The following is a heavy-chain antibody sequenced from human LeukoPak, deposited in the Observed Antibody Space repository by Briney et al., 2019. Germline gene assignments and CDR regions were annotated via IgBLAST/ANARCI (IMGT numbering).Heavy chain of an antibody. V-gene: IGHV4-4*07. J-gene: IGHJ4*02. CDR1: GGSISSYY. D-gene: IGHD3-10*01. CDR2: IYTSGST. Sequence: SETLSLTCTVSGGSISSYYWSWIRQPAGKGLEWIGRIYTSGSTNYNPSLKSRVTISVDTSKNQVSLKLNSVTAADTAVYYCARERGRFGVDYWGQGTLVTVSS. CDR3: ARERGRFGVDY.